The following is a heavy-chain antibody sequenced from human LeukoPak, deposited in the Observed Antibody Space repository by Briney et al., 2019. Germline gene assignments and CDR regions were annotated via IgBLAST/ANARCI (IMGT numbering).Heavy chain of an antibody. Sequence: ASVKVSCKASGYTFTSYDINWVRHATGQGLEWMGWMNPNSGNTGYAQKFQGRVTMTRNTSISTAYMELSSLRSEDTAVYYCAGGHTQIGGKGTVFGYWGQGTLVTVSS. CDR1: GYTFTSYD. V-gene: IGHV1-8*01. CDR2: MNPNSGNT. D-gene: IGHD2-15*01. CDR3: AGGHTQIGGKGTVFGY. J-gene: IGHJ4*02.